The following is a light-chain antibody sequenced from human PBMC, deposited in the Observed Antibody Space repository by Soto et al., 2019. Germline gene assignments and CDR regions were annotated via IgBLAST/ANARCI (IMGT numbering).Light chain of an antibody. V-gene: IGKV3-11*01. Sequence: EVVLTQSPATLSLSPGERVTLSCRASQSVSSFVAWYQHKPGQAPRPLIYDTFQRATGVPDRFSGGGSGTDFTLTISSLEPEDFAVYYCQQRARWPMPFGQGTRPELK. J-gene: IGKJ5*01. CDR3: QQRARWPMP. CDR1: QSVSSF. CDR2: DTF.